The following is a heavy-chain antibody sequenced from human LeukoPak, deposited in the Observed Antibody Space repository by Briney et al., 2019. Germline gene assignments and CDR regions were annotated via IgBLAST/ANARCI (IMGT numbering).Heavy chain of an antibody. CDR3: ARVLLWFGEGVFDY. V-gene: IGHV3-30-3*01. CDR1: GFTFSSYA. D-gene: IGHD3-10*01. J-gene: IGHJ4*02. CDR2: ISYDGSNK. Sequence: GRSLRLSCAASGFTFSSYAMHWVRQAPGKGLEWVAVISYDGSNKYYADSVKGRFTISRGNSKNTLYLQMNSLRAEDTAVYYCARVLLWFGEGVFDYWGQGTLVTVSS.